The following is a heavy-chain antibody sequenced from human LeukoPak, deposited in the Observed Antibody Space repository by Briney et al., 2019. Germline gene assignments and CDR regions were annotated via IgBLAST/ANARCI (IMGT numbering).Heavy chain of an antibody. J-gene: IGHJ4*02. D-gene: IGHD5-18*01. CDR1: GFTFSNYW. V-gene: IGHV3-7*01. CDR3: ARGGYSYGLGYFDY. CDR2: IKQDGGEK. Sequence: GGSLRLSCAASGFTFSNYWMSWVRQAPGKGLEWVANIKQDGGEKYYVESVKGRFTISRDNAKTSLYLQMNSLRAEDTAVYYCARGGYSYGLGYFDYWGQGTLVTVSS.